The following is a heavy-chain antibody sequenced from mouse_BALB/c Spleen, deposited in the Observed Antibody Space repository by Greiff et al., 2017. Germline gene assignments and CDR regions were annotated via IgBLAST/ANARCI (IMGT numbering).Heavy chain of an antibody. CDR2: ISYSGST. D-gene: IGHD1-1*01. Sequence: EVQLQESGPSLVKPSQTLSLTCSVTGDSITSGYWNWIRKYPGNKLEYMGYISYSGSTYYNPSLKSRISITRDTSKNQYYLQLNSVTTEDTATYYCARYYYCGSSPYYFDYWGQGTTLTVSS. J-gene: IGHJ2*01. CDR1: GDSITSGY. CDR3: ARYYYCGSSPYYFDY. V-gene: IGHV3-8*02.